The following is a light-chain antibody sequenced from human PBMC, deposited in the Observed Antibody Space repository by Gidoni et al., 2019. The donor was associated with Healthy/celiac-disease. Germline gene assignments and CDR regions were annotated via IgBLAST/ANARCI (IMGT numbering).Light chain of an antibody. J-gene: IGKJ3*01. CDR2: GAS. CDR3: QQYNSYPNT. Sequence: VMSQSPATLSASPGERATLSCRASQRVSSHLAWYQQKPGQAPKLLIYGASTRATGVPARFSGSGSGTEFTLTISSLQSEDFAVYYCQQYNSYPNTFXPXTKVDIK. V-gene: IGKV3-15*01. CDR1: QRVSSH.